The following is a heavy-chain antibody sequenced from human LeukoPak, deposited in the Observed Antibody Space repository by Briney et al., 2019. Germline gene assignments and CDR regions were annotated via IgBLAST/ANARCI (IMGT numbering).Heavy chain of an antibody. V-gene: IGHV3-21*01. CDR1: GFTFSSYS. J-gene: IGHJ5*02. CDR3: ARGHSSSWTNNWFDP. Sequence: GGSLRLSCAASGFTFSSYSMNWVRQAPGKGLEWVSSISSSSSYIYYADSVKGRFTISRDNAKNSLYLQMNSLRAEDTAVYYCARGHSSSWTNNWFDPWGQGTLVTVSS. CDR2: ISSSSSYI. D-gene: IGHD6-13*01.